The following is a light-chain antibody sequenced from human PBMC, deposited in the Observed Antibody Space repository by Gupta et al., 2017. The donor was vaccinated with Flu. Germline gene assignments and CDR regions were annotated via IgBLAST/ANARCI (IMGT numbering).Light chain of an antibody. Sequence: DIVLTHSPGTLSLSPGDRATLSCRHSQSVSSIILAWSQQKPGQAPSLLIYGASSRANDVPVRSSGSSSGTNVTLTIIRLEAAEFAVYDCHQYCSSPRTFGEGTRVEIK. V-gene: IGKV3-20*01. CDR2: GAS. CDR3: HQYCSSPRT. J-gene: IGKJ1*01. CDR1: QSVSSII.